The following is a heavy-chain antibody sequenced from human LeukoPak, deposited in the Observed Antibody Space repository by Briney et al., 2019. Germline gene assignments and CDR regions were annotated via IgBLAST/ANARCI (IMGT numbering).Heavy chain of an antibody. Sequence: SETLSLTCTVSGGSISSYYWSWIRQPPGKGLEWIGYIYYSGSTNYNPSLKSRVTISVDTSKNQFSLRLSSVTAADTAVYYCARGAYGSSSASTNFDYWGQGTLVTVSS. CDR2: IYYSGST. CDR3: ARGAYGSSSASTNFDY. D-gene: IGHD6-6*01. J-gene: IGHJ4*02. CDR1: GGSISSYY. V-gene: IGHV4-59*08.